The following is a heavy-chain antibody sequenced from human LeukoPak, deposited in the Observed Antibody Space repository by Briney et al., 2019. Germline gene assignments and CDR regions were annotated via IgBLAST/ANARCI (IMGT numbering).Heavy chain of an antibody. J-gene: IGHJ4*02. CDR2: ISNSGSTI. Sequence: GGSLRLSCAASGFTFSSYAMHWVRQAPGKGLEWVSYISNSGSTIYYADSVKGRFTISRDNAKNSMYLQMNSLRAEDTAVYYCARETDLYYYDSSEKWIDYWGQGTLVTVSS. V-gene: IGHV3-48*04. CDR1: GFTFSSYA. CDR3: ARETDLYYYDSSEKWIDY. D-gene: IGHD3-22*01.